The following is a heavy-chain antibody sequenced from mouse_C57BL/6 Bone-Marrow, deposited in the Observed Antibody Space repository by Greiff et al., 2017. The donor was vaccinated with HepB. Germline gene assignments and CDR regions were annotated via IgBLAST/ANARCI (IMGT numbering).Heavy chain of an antibody. J-gene: IGHJ3*01. Sequence: QVQLQQSGAELVKPGASVKLSCKASGYTFTEYTIHWVKQRSGQGLEWIGWFYPGSGSIKYNEKFKEKATLTADKSTSTVYMEVSRMTSEDSAVYCGARHEEGYVFDYWGQGTLVTVSA. CDR1: GYTFTEYT. V-gene: IGHV1-62-2*01. CDR2: FYPGSGSI. CDR3: ARHEEGYVFDY. D-gene: IGHD2-14*01.